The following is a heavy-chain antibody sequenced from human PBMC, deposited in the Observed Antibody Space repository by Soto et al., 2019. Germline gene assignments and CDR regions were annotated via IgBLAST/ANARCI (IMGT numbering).Heavy chain of an antibody. CDR1: GFTFITYG. D-gene: IGHD4-17*01. Sequence: QVQLVESGGGVVQPGRSLRLSCAASGFTFITYGMHWVRQAPGQGLEGVAVIWYDGSHKYYADSVKGRFTVSRDNSKDTLYLQMNSLIAENTAVDYFARDFYGGNTGSAYWGQGTLVTVSS. V-gene: IGHV3-33*01. CDR2: IWYDGSHK. J-gene: IGHJ4*02. CDR3: ARDFYGGNTGSAY.